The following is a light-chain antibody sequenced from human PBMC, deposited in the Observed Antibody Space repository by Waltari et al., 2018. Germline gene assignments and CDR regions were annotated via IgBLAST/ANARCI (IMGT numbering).Light chain of an antibody. CDR3: QQYYNWPQT. Sequence: EIVMTQSPATLSVSPGARATLSCRDSQSISNNLAWYQQKPGQAPRLLVYGASTRATGIPARFSGSGSGTEFTLTISSLQSEDFAVYYCQQYYNWPQTFGQETKLEIK. V-gene: IGKV3-15*01. CDR1: QSISNN. J-gene: IGKJ2*01. CDR2: GAS.